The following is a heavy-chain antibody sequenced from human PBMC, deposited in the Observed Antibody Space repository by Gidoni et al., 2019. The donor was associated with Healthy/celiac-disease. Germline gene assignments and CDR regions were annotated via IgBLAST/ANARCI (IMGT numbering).Heavy chain of an antibody. CDR1: GFTFSSYA. Sequence: EVQLVESGGGLVQPGGSLRLSSAASGFTFSSYAMSWVRQAPGKGLGWVSAIRGRGGSTYYADSVKGRFTISRDNSKNTLYLQMNSLRAEDTAVYYCGGAAAGSPYFDYWGQGTLVTVSS. D-gene: IGHD6-13*01. CDR3: GGAAAGSPYFDY. J-gene: IGHJ4*02. V-gene: IGHV3-23*04. CDR2: IRGRGGST.